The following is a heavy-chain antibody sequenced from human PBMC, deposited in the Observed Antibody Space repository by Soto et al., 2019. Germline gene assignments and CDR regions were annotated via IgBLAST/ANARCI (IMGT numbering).Heavy chain of an antibody. V-gene: IGHV1-18*01. J-gene: IGHJ4*02. CDR1: GYTFTSYG. CDR2: ISAYNGNS. CDR3: ARGKAYDSWSGYYLDY. Sequence: GASVKVSCKASGYTFTSYGISWVRQAPGQGLEWMGWISAYNGNSNYAQKLQGRVTMTTDTSTSTAYMELRSLRSDDTAVYYCARGKAYDSWSGYYLDYWGQGTLVTVSS. D-gene: IGHD3-3*01.